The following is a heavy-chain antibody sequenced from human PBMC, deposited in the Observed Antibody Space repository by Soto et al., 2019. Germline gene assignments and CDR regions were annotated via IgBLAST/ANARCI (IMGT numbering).Heavy chain of an antibody. V-gene: IGHV3-48*02. Sequence: EVQLVESGGGLVQPGGSLRLSCAASGFTFTSYSMDWFRQAPGKGLECVSYISSNSKTIYYADSVKGRFTISRDNAKNSLYLQMNSLRDEDTAVYYCARGSLTTVTTFDYWCQGSLVIVSS. CDR2: ISSNSKTI. J-gene: IGHJ4*02. D-gene: IGHD4-17*01. CDR3: ARGSLTTVTTFDY. CDR1: GFTFTSYS.